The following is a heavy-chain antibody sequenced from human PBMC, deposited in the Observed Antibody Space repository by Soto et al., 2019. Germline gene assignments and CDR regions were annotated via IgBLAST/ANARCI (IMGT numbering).Heavy chain of an antibody. Sequence: SETLSLTCTVSGGSISNCYWSWIRQPAGKGLEWIGRLYTSGSTSYNPSLKSRVTISVDTSKNQFSLKLSSVTAADTAVYYCARQRYSSSWYLHYYYGMDVWGQGTTVTVSS. CDR3: ARQRYSSSWYLHYYYGMDV. D-gene: IGHD6-13*01. CDR2: LYTSGST. J-gene: IGHJ6*02. V-gene: IGHV4-4*07. CDR1: GGSISNCY.